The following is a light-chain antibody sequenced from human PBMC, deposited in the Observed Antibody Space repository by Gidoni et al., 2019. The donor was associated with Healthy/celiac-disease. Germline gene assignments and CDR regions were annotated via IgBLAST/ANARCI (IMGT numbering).Light chain of an antibody. CDR3: QQSYSTPWT. CDR1: QSMSSY. J-gene: IGKJ1*01. CDR2: AAS. V-gene: IGKV1-39*01. Sequence: DIQMTQSPSSLSASVGDRVTITCRASQSMSSYLNWYQQKPGKAAKLLIYAASSLQSGVPSRFSGSGSGIDFTLTISSLQPEDFATYYCQQSYSTPWTFGQGTMVEIK.